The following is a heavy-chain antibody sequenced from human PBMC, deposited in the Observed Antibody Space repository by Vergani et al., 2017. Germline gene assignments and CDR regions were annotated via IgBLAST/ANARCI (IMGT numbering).Heavy chain of an antibody. CDR2: IYHSGGA. CDR1: GGSITSSSYY. J-gene: IGHJ5*02. V-gene: IGHV4-39*01. Sequence: QLHLQESGPGLVKPSETLSLTCTVSGGSITSSSYYWGWIRQPPGKGLEWIGNIYHSGGAYYNPSLKGRVTISVDTSKNQFSLEVTSVTAADTAVYYCARALNYEWFDPWGQGTLVTVSS. CDR3: ARALNYEWFDP. D-gene: IGHD1-7*01.